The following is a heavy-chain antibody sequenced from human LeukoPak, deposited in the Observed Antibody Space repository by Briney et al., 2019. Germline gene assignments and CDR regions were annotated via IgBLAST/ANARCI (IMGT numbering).Heavy chain of an antibody. CDR1: GYTLTELS. Sequence: ASVKVSCKVSGYTLTELSMHWVRQAPGKGLEWMGGFDPGDGETIYAQKFQGRVTMTEDTPTGTAYMELSSLRSEDTAVYYCAADPVVVTAPCFDYWGQGTLVTVSS. V-gene: IGHV1-24*01. J-gene: IGHJ4*02. D-gene: IGHD2-21*02. CDR2: FDPGDGET. CDR3: AADPVVVTAPCFDY.